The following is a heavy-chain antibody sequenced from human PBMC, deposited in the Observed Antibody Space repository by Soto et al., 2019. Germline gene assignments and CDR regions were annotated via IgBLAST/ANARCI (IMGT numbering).Heavy chain of an antibody. CDR3: ARQIYDSDTGPNFQYYFDS. CDR1: GYSFAGYW. D-gene: IGHD3-22*01. J-gene: IGHJ4*02. V-gene: IGHV5-10-1*01. CDR2: IDPSDSQT. Sequence: GESLKISWKGSGYSFAGYWITWVRQKPGKGLEWMGRIDPSDSQTYYSPAFRGHVTIPVTKSITTLFLQWSSLRASDTAMYYCARQIYDSDTGPNFQYYFDSWGQGTPVTVSS.